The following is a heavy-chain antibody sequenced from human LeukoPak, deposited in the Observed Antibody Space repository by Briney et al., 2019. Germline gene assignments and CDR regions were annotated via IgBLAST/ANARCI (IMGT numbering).Heavy chain of an antibody. CDR3: ARVTLAGYSSSWSNYDY. Sequence: ASVKVSCKASGYTFTSYGISWVRQAPGQGLEWMGWISAYNGNTNYAQKLQGRVTMTTDTSTSTAYMELRSLRSDDTAVYYCARVTLAGYSSSWSNYDYWGQGTLVTVSS. CDR2: ISAYNGNT. J-gene: IGHJ4*02. V-gene: IGHV1-18*01. CDR1: GYTFTSYG. D-gene: IGHD6-13*01.